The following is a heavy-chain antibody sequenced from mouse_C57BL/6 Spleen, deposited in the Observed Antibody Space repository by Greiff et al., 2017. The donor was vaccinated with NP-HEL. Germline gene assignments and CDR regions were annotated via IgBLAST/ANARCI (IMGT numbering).Heavy chain of an antibody. J-gene: IGHJ3*01. Sequence: VQLQQPGAELVKPGASVKLSCKASGYTFTSYWMQWVKQRPGQGLEWIGEIDPSDSYTNYNQKFKGKATLTVDTSSSTAYMQLSSLTSEDSAVYYCAIYYGSSSFAYWGQGTLVTVSA. D-gene: IGHD1-1*01. CDR3: AIYYGSSSFAY. CDR2: IDPSDSYT. CDR1: GYTFTSYW. V-gene: IGHV1-50*01.